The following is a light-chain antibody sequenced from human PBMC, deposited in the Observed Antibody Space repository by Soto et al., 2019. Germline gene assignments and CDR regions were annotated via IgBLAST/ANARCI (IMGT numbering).Light chain of an antibody. CDR1: QSISSW. J-gene: IGKJ5*01. Sequence: DIQMTQSPSSMYTSVGDEITITCRASQSISSWLAWYQQKPGKAPKLLIYKASSLESGVPSRFSGSGSGTEFTLTISSLQSEDFAVYYCQQYNNWPPITFGQGTRLEIK. CDR2: KAS. V-gene: IGKV1-5*03. CDR3: QQYNNWPPIT.